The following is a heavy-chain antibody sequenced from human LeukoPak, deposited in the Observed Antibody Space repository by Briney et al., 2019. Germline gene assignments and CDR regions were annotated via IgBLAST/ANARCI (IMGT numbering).Heavy chain of an antibody. CDR3: ARYSSSWYIHY. CDR2: ISSSSSYT. D-gene: IGHD6-13*01. J-gene: IGHJ4*02. CDR1: GFTFSDYY. Sequence: GGSLRPSCAASGFTFSDYYMSWIRQAPGKGLEWVSYISSSSSYTNYADSVKGRFTISRDNAKNSLYLQMNSLRAEDTAVYYCARYSSSWYIHYWGQGTLVTVSS. V-gene: IGHV3-11*06.